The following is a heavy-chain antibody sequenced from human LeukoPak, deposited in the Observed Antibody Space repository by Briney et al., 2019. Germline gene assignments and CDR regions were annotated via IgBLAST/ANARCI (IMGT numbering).Heavy chain of an antibody. CDR1: GFTFRSYG. CDR2: ISFDGGNK. D-gene: IGHD6-19*01. V-gene: IGHV3-30*18. J-gene: IGHJ4*02. CDR3: AKDLGTGYSSGWYPLYFDY. Sequence: GRSLRLSCAASGFTFRSYGMHWVRQAPGKGLEGVAVISFDGGNKYYADSVKGRFTISRDNSKNTLYLQMNSLRAEDTAVYYCAKDLGTGYSSGWYPLYFDYWGQGTLVTVSS.